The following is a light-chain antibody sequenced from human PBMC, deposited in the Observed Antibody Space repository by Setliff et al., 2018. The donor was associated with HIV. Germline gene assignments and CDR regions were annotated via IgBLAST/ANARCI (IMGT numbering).Light chain of an antibody. V-gene: IGLV2-14*03. CDR2: DVS. J-gene: IGLJ1*01. Sequence: QSALAQPASVSGSPGQSITVSCTGTSSDVGSYDFVSWYQQLPGKAPKLLIYDVSDRPSGVSHRFSGSKSGNTASLTISGLQSEDEADYYCASYRPNDLGVFGTGTKVTVL. CDR3: ASYRPNDLGV. CDR1: SSDVGSYDF.